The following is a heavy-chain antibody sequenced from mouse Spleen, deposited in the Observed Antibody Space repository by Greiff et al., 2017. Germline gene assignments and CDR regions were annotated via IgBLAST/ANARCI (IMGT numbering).Heavy chain of an antibody. J-gene: IGHJ1*01. CDR1: GFSLTSYD. D-gene: IGHD2-1*01. V-gene: IGHV2-9-2*01. CDR2: IWTGGGT. CDR3: VREGPLYYGNPYFDV. Sequence: VQGVESGPGLVAPSQSLSITCTVSGFSLTSYDISWIRQPPGKGLEWLGVIWTGGGTNYNSAFMSRLSISKDNSKSQVFLKMNSLQTDDTAIYYCVREGPLYYGNPYFDVWGAGTTVTVSS.